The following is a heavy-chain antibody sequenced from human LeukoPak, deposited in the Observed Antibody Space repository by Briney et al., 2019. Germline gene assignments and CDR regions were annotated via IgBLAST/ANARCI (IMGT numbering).Heavy chain of an antibody. Sequence: PSGTLSLTCTVSGGSISSYYWSWIRQPPAKGLEWIGYIYYSGSTNYNPSLKSRVTISVDTSKNQFSLKLSSVTAADTAVYYCARVQLYCSGCHVDYWGQGTLVTVSS. D-gene: IGHD6-19*01. CDR1: GGSISSYY. CDR3: ARVQLYCSGCHVDY. CDR2: IYYSGST. J-gene: IGHJ4*02. V-gene: IGHV4-59*01.